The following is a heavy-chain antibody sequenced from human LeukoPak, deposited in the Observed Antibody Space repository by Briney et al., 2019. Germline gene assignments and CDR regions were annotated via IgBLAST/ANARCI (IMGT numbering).Heavy chain of an antibody. CDR3: AKDSNYDFWSAYSPYYFDS. J-gene: IGHJ4*02. CDR2: VRYDGSYN. Sequence: GGSLRLSCAASGFTFSSYWMHWVRQAPGKGLEWVAFVRYDGSYNYYANSVKGRFTISRDNSKNTVYLQMNSLRPDDTAVYYCAKDSNYDFWSAYSPYYFDSWGQGTLVTVSS. V-gene: IGHV3-30*02. D-gene: IGHD3-3*01. CDR1: GFTFSSYW.